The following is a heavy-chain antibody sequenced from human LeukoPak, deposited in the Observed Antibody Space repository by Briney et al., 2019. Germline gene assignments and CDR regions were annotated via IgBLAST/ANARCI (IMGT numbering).Heavy chain of an antibody. CDR3: ARGDPWGFDP. CDR2: MNPNSGET. D-gene: IGHD7-27*01. Sequence: ASVKVSCKTSGYTFSSYDINWVRQATGLGLEWMGWMNPNSGETGFAQNFQGRVTLTKNTSITTAYMELSSLRSEDTAVYYCARGDPWGFDPWGQGTLVTVSS. V-gene: IGHV1-8*01. CDR1: GYTFSSYD. J-gene: IGHJ5*02.